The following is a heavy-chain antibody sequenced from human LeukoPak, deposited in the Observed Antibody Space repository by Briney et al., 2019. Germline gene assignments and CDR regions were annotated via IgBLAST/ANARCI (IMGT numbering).Heavy chain of an antibody. D-gene: IGHD3/OR15-3a*01. V-gene: IGHV4-59*12. CDR1: GGSISSYY. Sequence: SETLSLTCTVSGGSISSYYWNWIRQPPGKGLEWIGYIYYSGSTNYNPSLKSRVTISVDTSKNQFSLNLRSVTAADTAVYYCARDGLVTMELDYWGQGTLVTVSS. CDR2: IYYSGST. CDR3: ARDGLVTMELDY. J-gene: IGHJ4*02.